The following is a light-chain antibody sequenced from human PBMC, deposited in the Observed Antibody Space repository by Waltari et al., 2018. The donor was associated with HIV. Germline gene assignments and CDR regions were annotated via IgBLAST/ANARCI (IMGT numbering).Light chain of an antibody. Sequence: DIQMTQFPSSLSASLGGRVVIPCRASKYIDTYVNWYQMKPGESPKLIIFAASSLQPGASLRFIGGGSGTDFTLAISDVHRDDAAVYFCQQSYSSLTYTFGQGTKLEI. J-gene: IGKJ2*01. CDR3: QQSYSSLTYT. CDR2: AAS. V-gene: IGKV1-39*01. CDR1: KYIDTY.